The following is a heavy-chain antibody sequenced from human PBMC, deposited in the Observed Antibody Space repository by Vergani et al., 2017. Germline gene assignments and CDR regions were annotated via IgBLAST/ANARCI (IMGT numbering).Heavy chain of an antibody. CDR3: ARDRTLPRYCSGGSCLPGWFDP. J-gene: IGHJ5*02. V-gene: IGHV1-69*01. Sequence: QVQLVQSGAEVKKPGSSVKVSCKASGGTFSSYAISWVRQAPGQGLEWMGGIIPIFGTANYAQKFQGRVTITADESTSTAYMELSSLISEDTAVYYCARDRTLPRYCSGGSCLPGWFDPWGQGTLVTVSS. CDR2: IIPIFGTA. D-gene: IGHD2-15*01. CDR1: GGTFSSYA.